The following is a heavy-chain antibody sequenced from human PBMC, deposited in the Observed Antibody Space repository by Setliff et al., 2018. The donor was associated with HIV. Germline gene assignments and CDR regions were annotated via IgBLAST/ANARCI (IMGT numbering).Heavy chain of an antibody. CDR3: ARRITMVRGFDY. CDR2: INHSGST. Sequence: SETLSLTCAVYGGSFSGYYWNWIRQPPGNGLEWIGEINHSGSTKYNPSLKSRVTISVDMSKNQFSLKLTSVTAADTAVYYCARRITMVRGFDYWGQGHVVTVSS. J-gene: IGHJ4*02. CDR1: GGSFSGYY. V-gene: IGHV4-34*01. D-gene: IGHD3-10*01.